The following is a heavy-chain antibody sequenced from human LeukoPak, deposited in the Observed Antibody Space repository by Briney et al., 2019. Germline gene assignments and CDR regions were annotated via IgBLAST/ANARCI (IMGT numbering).Heavy chain of an antibody. D-gene: IGHD2-15*01. Sequence: PSETLSLTCAVYGGSFSGYYWSWIRQPPGKGLEWIGEINHSGSTNYNPPLKSRVTISVDTSKNQFSLKLSSATAADTAVYYCARVMMLVVDYWGQGTLVTVSS. J-gene: IGHJ4*02. CDR1: GGSFSGYY. V-gene: IGHV4-34*01. CDR2: INHSGST. CDR3: ARVMMLVVDY.